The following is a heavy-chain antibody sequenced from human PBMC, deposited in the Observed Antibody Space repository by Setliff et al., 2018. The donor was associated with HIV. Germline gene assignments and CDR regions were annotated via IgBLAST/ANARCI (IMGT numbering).Heavy chain of an antibody. D-gene: IGHD4-17*01. CDR3: ARDTVKATFSDY. CDR1: GYTFTGYY. J-gene: IGHJ4*02. CDR2: INPNSGGT. V-gene: IGHV1-2*02. Sequence: ASVKVSCKASGYTFTGYYMHWVRQAPGQGLEWMGWINPNSGGTNYAQKFQGRVTMTTDTSISTVHMELSSLTSADTAVYYCARDTVKATFSDYWGQGTLVTVSS.